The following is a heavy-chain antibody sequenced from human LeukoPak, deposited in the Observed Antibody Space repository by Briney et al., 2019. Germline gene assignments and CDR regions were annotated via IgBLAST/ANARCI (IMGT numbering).Heavy chain of an antibody. J-gene: IGHJ4*02. V-gene: IGHV3-30*03. CDR1: GFTFSSYG. CDR2: ISYDGSDK. D-gene: IGHD1-26*01. Sequence: GGSLRLSCAASGFTFSSYGMHWVRQAPGKGLEWVAIISYDGSDKYYADSVRGRFTISRDNSKNTLYLQMNSLRGEDTAVYYCARDPAALVGGSGSGTLDYWGQGALVTVSS. CDR3: ARDPAALVGGSGSGTLDY.